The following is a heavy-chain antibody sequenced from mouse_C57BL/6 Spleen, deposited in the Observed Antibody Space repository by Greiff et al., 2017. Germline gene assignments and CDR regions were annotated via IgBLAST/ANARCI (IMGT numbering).Heavy chain of an antibody. V-gene: IGHV1-19*01. D-gene: IGHD3-2*02. J-gene: IGHJ2*01. Sequence: VQLQQSGPVLVKPGASVKMSCKASGYTFTDYYMNWVKQSHGKSLEWIGVINPYNGGTSYNQKFKGKATLTVDKSSSTAYMELNSLTSEDSAVYYCARGDSSGYFDYWGQGTTRTVSS. CDR1: GYTFTDYY. CDR3: ARGDSSGYFDY. CDR2: INPYNGGT.